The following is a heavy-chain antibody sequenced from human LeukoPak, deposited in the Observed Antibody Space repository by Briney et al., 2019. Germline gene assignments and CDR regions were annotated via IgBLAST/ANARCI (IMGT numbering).Heavy chain of an antibody. CDR1: GGSISIGGYY. V-gene: IGHV4-34*01. D-gene: IGHD2-2*02. CDR3: ARLPAHCSSTSCYIVPRDY. J-gene: IGHJ4*02. Sequence: SETLSLTCTVSGGSISIGGYYWSWIRQPPGKGLEWIGEINHSGSTNYSPSLKSRVTISVDTSKNQFSLKLSSVTAADTAVYYCARLPAHCSSTSCYIVPRDYWGQGTLVTVSS. CDR2: INHSGST.